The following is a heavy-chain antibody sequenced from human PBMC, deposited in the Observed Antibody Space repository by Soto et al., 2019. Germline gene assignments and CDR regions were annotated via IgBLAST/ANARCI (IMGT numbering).Heavy chain of an antibody. CDR3: AKDPRAYGYNYVGGS. Sequence: PGGSLRLSCAASGFTFSSHGMHWVRQAPGKGLEWVALISYAGSNERYADSVKGRFTISRDDSKNTLYLQMNSLRTEDTAVYYCAKDPRAYGYNYVGGSWGQGTMVTVSS. V-gene: IGHV3-30*18. CDR1: GFTFSSHG. D-gene: IGHD5-12*01. CDR2: ISYAGSNE. J-gene: IGHJ3*01.